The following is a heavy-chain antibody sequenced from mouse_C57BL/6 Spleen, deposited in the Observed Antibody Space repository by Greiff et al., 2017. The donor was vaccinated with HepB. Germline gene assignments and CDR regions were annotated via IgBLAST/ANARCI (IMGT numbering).Heavy chain of an antibody. CDR1: GYTFTSYW. D-gene: IGHD2-4*01. J-gene: IGHJ3*01. V-gene: IGHV1-59*01. CDR2: IDPSDSYT. CDR3: ARWRDYDGFAY. Sequence: VQLQQPGAELVRPGTSVKLSCKASGYTFTSYWMHWVKQRPGQGLEWIGVIDPSDSYTNYNQKFKGKATLTVDTSSSTAYMQLSSLTSEDSAVYYCARWRDYDGFAYWGQGTLVTVSA.